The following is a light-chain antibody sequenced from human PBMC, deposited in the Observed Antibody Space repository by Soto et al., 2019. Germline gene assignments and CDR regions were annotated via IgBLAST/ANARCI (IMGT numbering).Light chain of an antibody. CDR2: KAS. CDR3: QQYSTDPPRT. CDR1: QSISTW. Sequence: IQMTQSPATRASTVGDRVTITWRASQSISTWLAWYQQKPGKAPKILIYKASSLESGVPSRFSGSGSGTEFTLTISSLQPDDFATYYCQQYSTDPPRTFGQGTKVDIK. J-gene: IGKJ1*01. V-gene: IGKV1-5*03.